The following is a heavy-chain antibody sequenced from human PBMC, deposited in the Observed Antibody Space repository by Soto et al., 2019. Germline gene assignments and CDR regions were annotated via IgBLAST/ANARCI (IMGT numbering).Heavy chain of an antibody. CDR1: GHTLINYY. V-gene: IGHV1-46*01. CDR3: AINYYDSSAYLY. Sequence: QVQLVQSGAEVKKPGASVKVSCKASGHTLINYYMHWVRQAPGQGLDWLGKIDPSGNGTSYAERFQGRITLTSDTSTNTVYVELSSLRSVDTAIYYCAINYYDSSAYLYWGQGTLVTVSS. J-gene: IGHJ4*02. CDR2: IDPSGNGT. D-gene: IGHD3-22*01.